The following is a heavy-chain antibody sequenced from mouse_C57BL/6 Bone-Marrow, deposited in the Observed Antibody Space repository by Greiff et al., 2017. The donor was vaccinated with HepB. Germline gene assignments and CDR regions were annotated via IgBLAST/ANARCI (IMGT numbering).Heavy chain of an antibody. D-gene: IGHD2-1*01. CDR2: IHPNSGST. CDR3: ARGIYYGNYYFDY. J-gene: IGHJ2*01. CDR1: GYTFTSYW. V-gene: IGHV1-64*01. Sequence: VQLQQSGAELVKPGASVKLSCKASGYTFTSYWMHWVKQRPGQGLEWTGMIHPNSGSTNYNEKFKSKATLTVDKSSSTAYMQLSSLTSEDSAVYYCARGIYYGNYYFDYWGQGTTLTVSS.